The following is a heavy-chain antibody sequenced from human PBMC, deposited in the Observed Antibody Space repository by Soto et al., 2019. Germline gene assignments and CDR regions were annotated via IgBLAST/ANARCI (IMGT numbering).Heavy chain of an antibody. D-gene: IGHD3-3*01. J-gene: IGHJ4*02. CDR1: GGSISSSSYY. CDR2: IYYSGST. Sequence: SETLSLTCTVSGGSISSSSYYWGWIRQPPGKGLEWIGSIYYSGSTYYNPSLKSRVTISVDTSKNQFSLKLSSVTAADTAVYYCARHQLRFLEAPSHYFDYWGQGTLVTVSS. V-gene: IGHV4-39*01. CDR3: ARHQLRFLEAPSHYFDY.